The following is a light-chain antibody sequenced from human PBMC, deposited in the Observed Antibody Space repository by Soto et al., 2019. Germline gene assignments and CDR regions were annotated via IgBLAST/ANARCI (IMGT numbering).Light chain of an antibody. J-gene: IGKJ1*01. CDR2: GAT. CDR1: QSVTTN. Sequence: DIVMTQSPATLSASPGERVTLSCRASQSVTTNLAWYQQKPGQAPRLLVYGATARASGAPARFSGSGSGTELTLTISSLQSEDFALYYCQQYNNLPPWTFGQGTRVDIK. V-gene: IGKV3-15*01. CDR3: QQYNNLPPWT.